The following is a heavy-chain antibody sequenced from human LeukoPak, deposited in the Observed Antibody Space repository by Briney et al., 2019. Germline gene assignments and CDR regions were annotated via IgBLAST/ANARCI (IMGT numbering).Heavy chain of an antibody. J-gene: IGHJ3*02. CDR1: GFPFNSYV. Sequence: GGSLRLSCAASGFPFNSYVMTWVRQAPGKGLEWVTVISGSGGLTYHAESVKCRFTVSRDDSKNRLYLQMNCLRAEDTAVYSCAKGYYDYIWGSYRADAFDIWGQGTMVTVSS. D-gene: IGHD3-16*02. CDR3: AKGYYDYIWGSYRADAFDI. V-gene: IGHV3-23*01. CDR2: ISGSGGLT.